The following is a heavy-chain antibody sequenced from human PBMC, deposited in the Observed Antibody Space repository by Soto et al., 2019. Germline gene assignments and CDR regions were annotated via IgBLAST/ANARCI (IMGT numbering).Heavy chain of an antibody. CDR1: GYSFTGYF. J-gene: IGHJ4*02. Sequence: QVQLVQSGAEVKKPGASVKVSCKVSGYSFTGYFMHWVRQAPGQGLEWMGWINPNSGVRNFAQKFQGRVTMTRDTSLGTAYMELSGLTSDDTAFYYSARGRPPLRQCNGGSSYSNFVSWGQGTLVTASS. CDR2: INPNSGVR. D-gene: IGHD2-15*01. CDR3: ARGRPPLRQCNGGSSYSNFVS. V-gene: IGHV1-2*02.